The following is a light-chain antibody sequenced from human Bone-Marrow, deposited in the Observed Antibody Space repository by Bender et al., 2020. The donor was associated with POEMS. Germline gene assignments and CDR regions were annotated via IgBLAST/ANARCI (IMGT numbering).Light chain of an antibody. CDR2: KDT. Sequence: SFDLTQPTSVSVSPGQTARITCSGDALPKQYAYWYRQKSGQAPVLVIYKDTERASGIPERFSGSTSGTTVTLTISAVQPEDEADYYCQSADISGSSQGLFGGGTRVSVL. CDR3: QSADISGSSQGL. CDR1: ALPKQY. J-gene: IGLJ1*01. V-gene: IGLV3-25*03.